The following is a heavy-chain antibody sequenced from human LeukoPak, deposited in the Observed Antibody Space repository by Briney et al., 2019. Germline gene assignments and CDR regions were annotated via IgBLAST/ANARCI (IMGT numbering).Heavy chain of an antibody. CDR2: IYDTGST. Sequence: SETLSLTCTVSGDSIRSNNYYWGWIRQPPGKGLEWIGSIYDTGSTFYNPSLKSRVIVSVDTSKNQFSLKLSSVTAADTAVYYCQSRFLEWLLDYWGQGTLVTVSS. D-gene: IGHD3-3*01. CDR3: QSRFLEWLLDY. V-gene: IGHV4-39*01. CDR1: GDSIRSNNYY. J-gene: IGHJ4*02.